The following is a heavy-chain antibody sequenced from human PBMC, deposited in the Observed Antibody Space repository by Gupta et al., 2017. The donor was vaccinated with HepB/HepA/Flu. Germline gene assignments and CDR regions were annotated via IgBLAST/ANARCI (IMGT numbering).Heavy chain of an antibody. Sequence: QVQLVQSGAELKKPGAPVKVSCKASGYTFTNLDINWVRQAPGQGPEWMGWMSPNNGNTGYAQKFQDRVTMTRDTSISTAYMELSSLTAEDTAIYYCARGVDAGVDVWGQGTTVLVS. CDR1: GYTFTNLD. CDR3: ARGVDAGVDV. V-gene: IGHV1-8*01. D-gene: IGHD5-12*01. CDR2: MSPNNGNT. J-gene: IGHJ6*02.